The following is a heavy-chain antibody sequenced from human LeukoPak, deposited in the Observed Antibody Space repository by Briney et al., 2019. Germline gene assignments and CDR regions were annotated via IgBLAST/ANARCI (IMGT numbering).Heavy chain of an antibody. J-gene: IGHJ4*02. CDR1: GGSVNSGSYY. D-gene: IGHD1-26*01. V-gene: IGHV4-61*01. Sequence: SETLSLTCTVSGGSVNSGSYYWSWIRQPPGKGLEWIGYIYYSGSTNHNPSLKSRVTISVDTSKNQFSLQLSSVTAADTAVYYCARGGSYFGNWGQGTLVTVSS. CDR3: ARGGSYFGN. CDR2: IYYSGST.